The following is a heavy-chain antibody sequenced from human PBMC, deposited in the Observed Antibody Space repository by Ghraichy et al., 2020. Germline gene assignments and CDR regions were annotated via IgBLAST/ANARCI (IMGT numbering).Heavy chain of an antibody. CDR1: GFTFSSYS. CDR3: ARGPGSGSWAIDY. J-gene: IGHJ4*02. Sequence: GESLRLPCAASGFTFSSYSMHWVRQAPGKGLEWVALMSYDGSDTHYADSVKGRFNISRDNSKNNLYLQMDSLSVDDTAVYFYARGPGSGSWAIDYWGRGTLVTVSS. D-gene: IGHD6-13*01. CDR2: MSYDGSDT. V-gene: IGHV3-30-3*01.